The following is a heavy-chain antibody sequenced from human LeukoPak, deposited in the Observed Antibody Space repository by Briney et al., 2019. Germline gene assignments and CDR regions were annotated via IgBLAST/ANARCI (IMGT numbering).Heavy chain of an antibody. V-gene: IGHV3-15*01. CDR1: GFTITNAR. D-gene: IGHD3-3*02. CDR3: TTGYGHSDLDY. J-gene: IGHJ4*02. Sequence: RAGGSLRLSCVASGFTITNARMGWVRQAPGKGLEWVGLIKSKIDGGTTDFAAPVKGRFTISIDDSKHTLYLQMNSLKSEDTGVYYCTTGYGHSDLDYWGQGTLVTVSS. CDR2: IKSKIDGGTT.